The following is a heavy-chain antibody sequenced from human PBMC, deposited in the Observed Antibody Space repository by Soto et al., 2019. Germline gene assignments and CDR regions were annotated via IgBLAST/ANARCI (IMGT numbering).Heavy chain of an antibody. J-gene: IGHJ4*02. CDR2: INHSGST. D-gene: IGHD4-4*01. CDR3: ASAYSNYECFDY. Sequence: PSETLSLTCTVSGGSISSGGYYWSWIRQHPGKGLEWIGEINHSGSTNYNPSLKSRVTISVDTSKNQFSLKLSSVTAADTAVYYCASAYSNYECFDYWGQGTLVTVSS. CDR1: GGSISSGGYY. V-gene: IGHV4-39*07.